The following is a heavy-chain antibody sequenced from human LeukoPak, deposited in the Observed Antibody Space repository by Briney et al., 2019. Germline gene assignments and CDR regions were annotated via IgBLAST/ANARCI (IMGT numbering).Heavy chain of an antibody. D-gene: IGHD6-6*01. CDR1: GFTFSSYA. Sequence: GGSLRLSCAASGFTFSSYAMSWVRQAPGKGLEWVAVISYDGSNKYYADSVKGRFTISRDNSKNTLYLQMNSLRAEDTAVYYCARDCRIAARLGYPADYWGQGTLVTVSS. CDR2: ISYDGSNK. CDR3: ARDCRIAARLGYPADY. J-gene: IGHJ4*02. V-gene: IGHV3-30-3*01.